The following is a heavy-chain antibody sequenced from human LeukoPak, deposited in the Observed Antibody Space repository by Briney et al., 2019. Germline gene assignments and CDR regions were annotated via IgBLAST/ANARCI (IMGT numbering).Heavy chain of an antibody. CDR2: LYSSGTT. J-gene: IGHJ3*02. D-gene: IGHD3-10*01. CDR3: ARGGFGPSDALDI. V-gene: IGHV3-53*01. Sequence: PGGSLRLSCAASGFNVSIKYMTWVRQAPGKGLEWVSILYSSGTTYYANYVKGRFTISRHNSENKLFLQMNSLRAEDTAVYYCARGGFGPSDALDIWGQGTMVTVSS. CDR1: GFNVSIKY.